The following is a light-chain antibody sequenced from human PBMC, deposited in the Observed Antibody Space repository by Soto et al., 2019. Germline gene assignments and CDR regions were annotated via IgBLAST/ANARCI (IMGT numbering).Light chain of an antibody. Sequence: EIVMMQSPATLSVSPGERATLSCRASQSVSSNLAGYQQKLCQAPRLLIYGASTRATGIPARFSGSGSGKEFPLTISRLQSEDFAVYYCQQYNDWRPLTFGGGTKVEIK. CDR2: GAS. CDR3: QQYNDWRPLT. CDR1: QSVSSN. J-gene: IGKJ4*01. V-gene: IGKV3-15*01.